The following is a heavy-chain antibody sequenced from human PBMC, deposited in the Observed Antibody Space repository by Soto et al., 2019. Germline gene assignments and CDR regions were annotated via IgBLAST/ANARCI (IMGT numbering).Heavy chain of an antibody. Sequence: QITLKESGPTLVKPTQTLTLTCTFSGFSLSTSGVGVGWIRQPPGKALEWLALIYWDDDKRYSPSLKSRLTITKDNSKNQVVLTMTNMDPVDTATYYCAHHKIGTYSDFWSGYPGQAFDIWGQGTMVTVSS. D-gene: IGHD3-3*01. V-gene: IGHV2-5*02. J-gene: IGHJ3*02. CDR3: AHHKIGTYSDFWSGYPGQAFDI. CDR1: GFSLSTSGVG. CDR2: IYWDDDK.